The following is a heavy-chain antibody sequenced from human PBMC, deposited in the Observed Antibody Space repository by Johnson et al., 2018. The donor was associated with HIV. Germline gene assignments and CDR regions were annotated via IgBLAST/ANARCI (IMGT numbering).Heavy chain of an antibody. V-gene: IGHV3-23*04. J-gene: IGHJ3*02. CDR3: ARDRGSMPAVAFDI. Sequence: MLLVESGGGLVQPGGSLRLSCAASGFTFSSYGMHWVRQAPGKGLEWVSAISGSGGSTYYADSVKGRFTISRDNSNNTLYLQVTSLRVEDTAVYYCARDRGSMPAVAFDIWGQGTMVTVSS. CDR1: GFTFSSYG. CDR2: ISGSGGST. D-gene: IGHD2-2*01.